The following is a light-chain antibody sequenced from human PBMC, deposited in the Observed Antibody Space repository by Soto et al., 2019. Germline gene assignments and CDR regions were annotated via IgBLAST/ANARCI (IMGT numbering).Light chain of an antibody. V-gene: IGKV1-5*01. CDR3: QQYNSYSPRT. CDR1: QSISSY. Sequence: DIQMTQSPSSLSASVGDRVTITCRASQSISSYLNWYQQKPGKAPNLLIYDASTLKSPVPSRFSGSGSGTEFTLTISSLQPDDFATYYCQQYNSYSPRTFGQGTKVDIK. CDR2: DAS. J-gene: IGKJ1*01.